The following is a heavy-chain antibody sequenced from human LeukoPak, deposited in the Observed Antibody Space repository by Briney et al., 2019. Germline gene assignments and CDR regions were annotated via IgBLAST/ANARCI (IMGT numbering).Heavy chain of an antibody. CDR2: MYYSGIT. V-gene: IGHV4-39*01. CDR1: GYSISSSRSY. CDR3: ARYPKSYSNGWIAFDI. D-gene: IGHD6-19*01. Sequence: PSETLSLTCTVSGYSISSSRSYWCWIRQSPGKGLEWIGSMYYSGITYYNPSLRSRVTMSVDTSNNQFSLKLTSVTAADTAVYYCARYPKSYSNGWIAFDIWGQGTMVTVSS. J-gene: IGHJ3*02.